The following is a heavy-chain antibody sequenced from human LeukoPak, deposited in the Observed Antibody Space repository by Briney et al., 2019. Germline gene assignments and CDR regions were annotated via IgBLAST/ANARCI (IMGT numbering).Heavy chain of an antibody. V-gene: IGHV4-39*01. Sequence: SETLSLTCTVPGGSISSSSYYWGWIRQPPGKGLEWIGSIYYSGSTYYNPSLKSRVTISVDTSKDQFSLKLSSVTAADTAVYYCARHFGSYYLDYWGQGTLVTVSS. CDR1: GGSISSSSYY. CDR2: IYYSGST. D-gene: IGHD1-26*01. CDR3: ARHFGSYYLDY. J-gene: IGHJ4*02.